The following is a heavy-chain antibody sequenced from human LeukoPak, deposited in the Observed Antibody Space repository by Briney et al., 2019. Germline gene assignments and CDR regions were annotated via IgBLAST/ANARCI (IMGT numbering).Heavy chain of an antibody. CDR3: ARDTNGEGLNY. J-gene: IGHJ4*02. CDR1: GFTFSSYA. Sequence: GGSLRLSCAASGFTFSSYAMSWVRQAPGKGLEWVSVIYSGGNTYYADSVKGRFTISRDNSKNTLYLQMNSLRAEDTAVYYCARDTNGEGLNYWGQGTLVTVSS. CDR2: IYSGGNT. D-gene: IGHD4-17*01. V-gene: IGHV3-66*01.